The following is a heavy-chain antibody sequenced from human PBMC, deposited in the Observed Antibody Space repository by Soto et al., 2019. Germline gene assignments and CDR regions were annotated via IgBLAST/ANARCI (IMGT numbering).Heavy chain of an antibody. Sequence: QVQLVQSGAEVKKPGASVKVSCKASGYTFSIYNINWVRQATGQGLEWMGWMNPNSGNTVYAQRFQGRLTMTRDTSTSTAYMELSSLRSEDPAVYYCAGPWSEQWGQGTLVTVSS. J-gene: IGHJ4*02. CDR3: AGPWSEQ. CDR1: GYTFSIYN. V-gene: IGHV1-8*01. D-gene: IGHD3-3*01. CDR2: MNPNSGNT.